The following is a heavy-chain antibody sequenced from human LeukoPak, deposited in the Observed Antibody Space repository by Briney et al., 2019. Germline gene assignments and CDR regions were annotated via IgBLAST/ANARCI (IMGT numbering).Heavy chain of an antibody. Sequence: PGGSLRLSCAASGFTFSSYAMNWVHQAPGKGLEWVSAIGGSDDDTYYADSVKGRLTISRDNSKNTLYLQMNSLRAEDTAVYYCAKSFYYYYYMDVWGRGTTVTVSS. CDR1: GFTFSSYA. CDR3: AKSFYYYYYMDV. V-gene: IGHV3-23*01. CDR2: IGGSDDDT. J-gene: IGHJ6*03.